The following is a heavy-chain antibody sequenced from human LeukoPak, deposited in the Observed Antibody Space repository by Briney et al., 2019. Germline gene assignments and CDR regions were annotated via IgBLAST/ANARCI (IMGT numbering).Heavy chain of an antibody. CDR3: AKEPFGGVIVTPHFDY. V-gene: IGHV3-23*01. J-gene: IGHJ4*02. Sequence: GGSLRLSCAASGFTFSSYAMSWVRQAPGKGLERVSAISGSGGSTYYADSVKGRFTISRDNSKNTLYLQMNSLRAEDAAVYYCAKEPFGGVIVTPHFDYWGQGTLVTVSS. CDR2: ISGSGGST. D-gene: IGHD3-16*02. CDR1: GFTFSSYA.